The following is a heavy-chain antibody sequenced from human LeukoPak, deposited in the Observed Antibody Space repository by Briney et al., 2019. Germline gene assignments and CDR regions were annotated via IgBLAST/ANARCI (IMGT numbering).Heavy chain of an antibody. Sequence: GGSLRLSCVASGYTFRDHGMHWVRQAPGKGLEWVSVIFGGGSTYYADSVKGRFTISRDNSKNTLYLQMNSLRAEDTAVYFCARGGTTIFGVVSYYFDYWGQGTLVTVSS. CDR2: IFGGGST. V-gene: IGHV3-66*01. J-gene: IGHJ4*02. D-gene: IGHD3-3*01. CDR3: ARGGTTIFGVVSYYFDY. CDR1: GYTFRDHG.